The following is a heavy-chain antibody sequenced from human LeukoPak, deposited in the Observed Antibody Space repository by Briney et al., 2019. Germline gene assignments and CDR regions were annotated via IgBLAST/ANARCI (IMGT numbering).Heavy chain of an antibody. CDR3: AKRGGWFTELFLLEY. Sequence: GGSLRLSCAASGFNFSSYAMNWVRQAPGKGLEWVSGIGGSGGSTYYADSVKGRFNISRDNSKNTVYLQMNSLRAEDTALYYCAKRGGWFTELFLLEYWGQGTLVTVSS. J-gene: IGHJ4*02. CDR2: IGGSGGST. D-gene: IGHD3-10*01. CDR1: GFNFSSYA. V-gene: IGHV3-23*01.